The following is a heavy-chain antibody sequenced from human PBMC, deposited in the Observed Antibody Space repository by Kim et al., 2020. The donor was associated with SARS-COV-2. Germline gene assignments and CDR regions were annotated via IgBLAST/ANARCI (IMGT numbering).Heavy chain of an antibody. J-gene: IGHJ3*02. CDR2: IYYSGST. CDR1: GGSISSYY. D-gene: IGHD3-22*01. Sequence: SETLSLTCTVSGGSISSYYWSWIRQPPGKGLEWIGYIYYSGSTNYKPSLKSRVTISVDTSKNQFSLKLSSVTAADTAVYYCARDHPFYDIPGFAFDIWGQGTMVTVSS. V-gene: IGHV4-59*01. CDR3: ARDHPFYDIPGFAFDI.